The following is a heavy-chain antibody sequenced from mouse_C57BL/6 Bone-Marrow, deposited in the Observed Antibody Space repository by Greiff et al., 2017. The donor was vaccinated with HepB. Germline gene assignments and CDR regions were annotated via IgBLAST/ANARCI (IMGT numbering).Heavy chain of an antibody. J-gene: IGHJ4*01. CDR2: IYPGDGDT. D-gene: IGHD2-10*01. V-gene: IGHV1-80*01. CDR3: ARGGSYYANYAMDY. Sequence: VQLQQSGAELVKPGASVKISCKASGYAFSSYWMNWVKQRPGKGLEWIGQIYPGDGDTNYNEKFKGKATLTADKSSSTAYMQLSSLTSEDSAVYFCARGGSYYANYAMDYWGQGTSVTVSS. CDR1: GYAFSSYW.